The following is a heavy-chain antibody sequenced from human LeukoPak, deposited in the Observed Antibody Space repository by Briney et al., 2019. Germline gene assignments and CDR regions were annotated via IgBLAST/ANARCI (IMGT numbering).Heavy chain of an antibody. D-gene: IGHD3-3*01. CDR1: GFTFSSYG. Sequence: PGGSLRLSCAASGFTFSSYGREWVRQAPGKGLEGLAVISSDGSNKYYADSVKGRFTISRDNSKNTLDLQMNSLRTEDTAVYYCAKGHYDFWSGHFDFWGQGPLVTVSS. CDR3: AKGHYDFWSGHFDF. CDR2: ISSDGSNK. V-gene: IGHV3-30*18. J-gene: IGHJ4*02.